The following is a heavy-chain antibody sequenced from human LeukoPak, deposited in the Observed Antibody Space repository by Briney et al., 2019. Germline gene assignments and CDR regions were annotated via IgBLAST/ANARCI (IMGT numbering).Heavy chain of an antibody. CDR2: IIPIFGTA. V-gene: IGHV1-69*13. Sequence: GASVKVSCKASGGTFSSYAISWVRQAPGQGLEWMGGIIPIFGTANYAQKFQGRVTITADESTSTAYMELSSLRSEDTAVYYCARALSSLGANWFDPWGRGTLVTVSS. CDR3: ARALSSLGANWFDP. D-gene: IGHD3-16*01. J-gene: IGHJ5*02. CDR1: GGTFSSYA.